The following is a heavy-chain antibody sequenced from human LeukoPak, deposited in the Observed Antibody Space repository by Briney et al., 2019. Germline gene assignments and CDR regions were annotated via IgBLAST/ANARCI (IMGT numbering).Heavy chain of an antibody. D-gene: IGHD1-26*01. CDR3: ATGGSYIFD. V-gene: IGHV3-74*03. CDR1: GFTFSSCW. J-gene: IGHJ4*02. Sequence: GGSLRLSCAASGFTFSSCWMHWVRQAPGKGLVWVSRINGDGSSTTYADSVRGRFTISRDNAKNTLYLQMNSLRDEDAAVYYCATGGSYIFDWGQGTLVTVSS. CDR2: INGDGSST.